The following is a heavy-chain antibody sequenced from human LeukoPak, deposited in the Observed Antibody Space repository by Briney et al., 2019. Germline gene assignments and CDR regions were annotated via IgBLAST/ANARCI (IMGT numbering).Heavy chain of an antibody. CDR3: ARATWIQLWFDY. J-gene: IGHJ4*02. V-gene: IGHV4-30-4*08. D-gene: IGHD5-18*01. Sequence: ESSVTLSLTCTVSGGSISSGDYYWSWIRQPPGKGLEWIGYIYYSGSTYYNPSLKSRVTISVDTSKNQFSLKLSSVTAADTAVYYCARATWIQLWFDYWGQGTLVTVSS. CDR1: GGSISSGDYY. CDR2: IYYSGST.